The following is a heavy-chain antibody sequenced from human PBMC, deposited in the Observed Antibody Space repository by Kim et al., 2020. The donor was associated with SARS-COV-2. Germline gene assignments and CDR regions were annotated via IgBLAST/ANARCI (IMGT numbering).Heavy chain of an antibody. CDR1: GFTFSDYY. CDR3: ARVLVRGGRQFDY. V-gene: IGHV3-11*05. CDR2: ISSSSSYT. Sequence: GGSLRLSCAASGFTFSDYYMSWIRQAPGKGLEWVSYISSSSSYTNYADSVKGRFTISRDNAKNSLYLQMNSLRAEDTAVYYCARVLVRGGRQFDYWGQGTLVTVSS. D-gene: IGHD3-10*01. J-gene: IGHJ4*02.